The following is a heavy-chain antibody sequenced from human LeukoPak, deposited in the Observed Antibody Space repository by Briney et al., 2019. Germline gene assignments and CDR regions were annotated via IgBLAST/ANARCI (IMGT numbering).Heavy chain of an antibody. D-gene: IGHD6-19*01. CDR3: ARYSSGWYRYFDY. Sequence: PSETLSLTCTVSGGSISSYYWSWIRQPPGKGLEWIGYIYYSGSTNYNPSLKSRVTISVDTSKNQFSLKLSSVTAADTAVYYCARYSSGWYRYFDYWGQGTLVTVSS. V-gene: IGHV4-59*12. J-gene: IGHJ4*02. CDR2: IYYSGST. CDR1: GGSISSYY.